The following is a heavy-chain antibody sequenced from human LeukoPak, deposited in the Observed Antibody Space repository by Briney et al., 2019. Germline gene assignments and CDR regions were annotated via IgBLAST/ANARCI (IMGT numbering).Heavy chain of an antibody. CDR3: GGSEDGYIDY. V-gene: IGHV3-74*01. CDR1: GFTFSSYW. J-gene: IGHJ4*02. CDR2: INSDGSST. D-gene: IGHD5-24*01. Sequence: PGGSLRLSCAASGFTFSSYWMHLVRQAPGKGLVWVSRINSDGSSTSYADSVKGRFTISRDNARNTLYLQMSSLRAGDTAVYYCGGSEDGYIDYWGQGTLVTVSS.